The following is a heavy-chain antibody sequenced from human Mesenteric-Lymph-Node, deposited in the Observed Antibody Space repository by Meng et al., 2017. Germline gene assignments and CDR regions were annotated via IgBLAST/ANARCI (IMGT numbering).Heavy chain of an antibody. CDR2: IKSKTDGGTT. Sequence: GGSLRLSCAASGFTFSNAWMSWVRQAPGKGLEWVGRIKSKTDGGTTDYAAPVKGRFTISRDDSKNTLYLQMNSLRAEDTAVYYCARDPLSEGTGFQHWGQGTLVTVSS. CDR1: GFTFSNAW. V-gene: IGHV3-15*01. CDR3: ARDPLSEGTGFQH. D-gene: IGHD3-16*01. J-gene: IGHJ1*01.